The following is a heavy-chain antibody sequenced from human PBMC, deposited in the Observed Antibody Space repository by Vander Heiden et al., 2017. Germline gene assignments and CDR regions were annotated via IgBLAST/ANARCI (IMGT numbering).Heavy chain of an antibody. D-gene: IGHD3-16*02. Sequence: TFSSYAMHWVRQAPGKVLEWVAVISYDGSNKYYADSVKGRFTISRDNSKNTLYLQMNSLLAEDTAVHYCASSAARSRVGVIERAARCYDYWGQGTLVTVSS. CDR3: ASSAARSRVGVIERAARCYDY. CDR1: TFSSYA. J-gene: IGHJ4*02. CDR2: ISYDGSNK. V-gene: IGHV3-30-3*01.